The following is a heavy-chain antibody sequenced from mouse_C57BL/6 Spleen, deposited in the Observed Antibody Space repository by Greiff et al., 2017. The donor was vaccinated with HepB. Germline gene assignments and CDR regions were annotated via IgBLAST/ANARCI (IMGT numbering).Heavy chain of an antibody. V-gene: IGHV1-58*01. D-gene: IGHD1-1*01. CDR2: IYIGNGYT. Sequence: EVQLQQSGAELVRPGSSVKMSCKTSGYTFTSYGINWVKQRPGQGLEWIGYIYIGNGYTEYNEKFKGKATLTSDTSSSTAYMQLSSLTSEDSAIYFCERSPNYGSNLYWYFDVWGTGTTVTVSS. J-gene: IGHJ1*03. CDR1: GYTFTSYG. CDR3: ERSPNYGSNLYWYFDV.